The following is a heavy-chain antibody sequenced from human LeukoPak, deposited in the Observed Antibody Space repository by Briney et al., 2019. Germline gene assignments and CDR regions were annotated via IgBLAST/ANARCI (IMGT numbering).Heavy chain of an antibody. CDR2: IYGGGNI. J-gene: IGHJ4*02. Sequence: GGSLRLSCAASGFTVSSNYMNWVRQAPGEGLEWVSVIYGGGNIYYADSVKGRFTISRDNSKNTLYLQMNSLRAEDTAVYYCARGAGYNYPYYFDYWGQGTLVTVSS. CDR1: GFTVSSNY. D-gene: IGHD5-24*01. V-gene: IGHV3-53*01. CDR3: ARGAGYNYPYYFDY.